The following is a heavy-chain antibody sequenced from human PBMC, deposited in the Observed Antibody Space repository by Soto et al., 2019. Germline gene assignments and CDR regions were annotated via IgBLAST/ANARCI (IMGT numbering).Heavy chain of an antibody. CDR3: AKGGGYGHGH. Sequence: QLVQSGAEVTKPGASVKVSCKTSGYNFSAHYIHWVRQPPGQGLEWMGWISPRRGDHHSADKFHDRLTLTTDTATTIAFMHLSVLGVNESAVYYCAKGGGYGHGHWGQGTPIIVSS. CDR2: ISPRRGDH. V-gene: IGHV1-2*02. J-gene: IGHJ4*02. CDR1: GYNFSAHY. D-gene: IGHD5-12*01.